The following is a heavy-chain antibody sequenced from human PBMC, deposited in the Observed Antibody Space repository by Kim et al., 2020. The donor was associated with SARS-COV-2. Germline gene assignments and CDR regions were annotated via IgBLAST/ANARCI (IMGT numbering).Heavy chain of an antibody. CDR1: GFTFSSYG. V-gene: IGHV3-30*18. CDR3: AKDLEYYDILTGYLRTVDYYYYGMDV. D-gene: IGHD3-9*01. Sequence: GGSLRLSCAASGFTFSSYGMHWVRQAPGKGLEWVAVISYDGSNKYYADSVKGRFTISRDNSKNMLYLQMNSLRAEDTAVYYCAKDLEYYDILTGYLRTVDYYYYGMDVWGQGTTVTVSS. J-gene: IGHJ6*02. CDR2: ISYDGSNK.